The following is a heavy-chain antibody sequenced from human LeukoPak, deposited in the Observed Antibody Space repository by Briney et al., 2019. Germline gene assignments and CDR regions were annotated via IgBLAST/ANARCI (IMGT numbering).Heavy chain of an antibody. V-gene: IGHV4-39*01. CDR1: GGSISSSSYY. J-gene: IGHJ4*02. CDR2: IYYSGST. CDR3: ARQGYSGSYPRY. Sequence: SETLSLTCTVSGGSISSSSYYWGWIRQPPGKGLEWIGSIYYSGSTYYNPSLKSRVTISVDTSKNQFSLKLSSVTAADTAVYYCARQGYSGSYPRYWGQGTLVTVSS. D-gene: IGHD1-26*01.